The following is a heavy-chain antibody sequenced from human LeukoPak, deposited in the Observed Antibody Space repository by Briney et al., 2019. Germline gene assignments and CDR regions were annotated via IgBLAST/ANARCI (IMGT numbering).Heavy chain of an antibody. J-gene: IGHJ4*02. D-gene: IGHD3-3*01. Sequence: PGGSLRLSCAASGFTFNSYAMHWVRQAPGKGLEWVAVISYDGSNKYYADSVKGRFTTSRDNFKNTLYLQMNSLRAEDTAMYYCARSQMEWLSYFDYWGQGTLVTVSS. CDR2: ISYDGSNK. CDR1: GFTFNSYA. CDR3: ARSQMEWLSYFDY. V-gene: IGHV3-30*01.